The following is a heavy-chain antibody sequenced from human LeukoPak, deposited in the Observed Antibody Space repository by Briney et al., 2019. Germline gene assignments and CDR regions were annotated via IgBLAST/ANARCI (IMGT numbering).Heavy chain of an antibody. Sequence: PGGSLRLSCAASGFTFSDYYMSWIRQAPGKGLEWVSYISSSGSTIYYADSVKGRFTISRDNSKNTLYLQMNSLRAEDTAVYYCARDRKSGSYHRGIDYWGQGTLVTVSS. J-gene: IGHJ4*02. CDR1: GFTFSDYY. V-gene: IGHV3-11*04. CDR3: ARDRKSGSYHRGIDY. CDR2: ISSSGSTI. D-gene: IGHD1-26*01.